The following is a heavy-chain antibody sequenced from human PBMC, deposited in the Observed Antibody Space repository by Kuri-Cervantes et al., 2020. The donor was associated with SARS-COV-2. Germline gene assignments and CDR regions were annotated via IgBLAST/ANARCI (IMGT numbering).Heavy chain of an antibody. D-gene: IGHD3-16*01. Sequence: GESLKISCEAFGFTFGSYAMTWVRQAPGKGLEWVSGISATSGGTYYADSVKGRFTTFRDNSNNRLYLQMSSLRAEDTAVYYCARGMDSYASSWFEYWGQGVLVTVSS. CDR3: ARGMDSYASSWFEY. CDR1: GFTFGSYA. J-gene: IGHJ5*01. V-gene: IGHV3-23*01. CDR2: ISATSGGT.